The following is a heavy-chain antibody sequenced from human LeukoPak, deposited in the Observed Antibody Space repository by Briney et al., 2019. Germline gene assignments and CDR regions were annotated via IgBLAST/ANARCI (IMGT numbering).Heavy chain of an antibody. Sequence: PGGSLRLSCAASGFTFDDYGMSWVRQAPGKGLEWVSGTNWNGGSTGYADSVKGRFTISRDNAKNSLYLQMNSLRAEDTALYYCARGLSDYGDYRTPDDYWGQGTLVTVSS. V-gene: IGHV3-20*04. J-gene: IGHJ4*02. CDR1: GFTFDDYG. D-gene: IGHD4-17*01. CDR2: TNWNGGST. CDR3: ARGLSDYGDYRTPDDY.